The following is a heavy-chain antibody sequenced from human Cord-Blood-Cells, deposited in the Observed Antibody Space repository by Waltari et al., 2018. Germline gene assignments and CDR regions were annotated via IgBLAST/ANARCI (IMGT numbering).Heavy chain of an antibody. CDR2: IIPIFGTA. Sequence: QVQLVQPVAEVKTPGSSVKVSCTASGGTFSSYAISWVRHAPGQGLEWMGGIIPIFGTANYAQKFQGRVTITADESTSTAYMELSSLRSEDTAVYYCARIGLTGDKGAFDIWGQGTMVTVSS. CDR1: GGTFSSYA. CDR3: ARIGLTGDKGAFDI. V-gene: IGHV1-69*01. D-gene: IGHD7-27*01. J-gene: IGHJ3*02.